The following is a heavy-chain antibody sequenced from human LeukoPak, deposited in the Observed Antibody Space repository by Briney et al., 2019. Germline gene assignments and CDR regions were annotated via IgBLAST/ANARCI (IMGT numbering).Heavy chain of an antibody. CDR3: ARELPLTIFGVANGMNV. Sequence: GGSLRLSCAASGFVFSSYDMNWVRQAPGKGLEWVSCFKSSSYIYYADSVRGRFTISRDNAKNSLYLQMNSLRAEDTAVYYCARELPLTIFGVANGMNVWGQGTTVIVSS. J-gene: IGHJ6*02. D-gene: IGHD3-3*01. CDR2: FKSSSYI. CDR1: GFVFSSYD. V-gene: IGHV3-21*01.